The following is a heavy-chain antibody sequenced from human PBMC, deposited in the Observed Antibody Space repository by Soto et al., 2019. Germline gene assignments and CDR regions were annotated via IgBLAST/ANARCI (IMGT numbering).Heavy chain of an antibody. Sequence: MQLVESGGGSVQPGGSLRLSCAASGFPFSRYWMHWVRQTPGKGLVWVSRINPAGAITNYADSVEGRFTISRDNAASALFLQMNSLSAEDRAISYCTSATLGLRDTWGHGTLVNASS. CDR3: TSATLGLRDT. D-gene: IGHD1-26*01. CDR1: GFPFSRYW. V-gene: IGHV3-74*01. CDR2: INPAGAIT. J-gene: IGHJ5*01.